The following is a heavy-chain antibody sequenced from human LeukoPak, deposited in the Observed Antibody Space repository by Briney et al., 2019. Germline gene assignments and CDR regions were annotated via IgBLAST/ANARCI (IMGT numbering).Heavy chain of an antibody. Sequence: PSETLSLTCTVSGGSISSGGYYWSWIRQPPGKGLEWIGYIYHSGSTYYNPSLKSRATISVDRSKNQFSLKLSSVTAADTAVYYCARDSAWTHFQHWGQGTLVTVSS. CDR3: ARDSAWTHFQH. J-gene: IGHJ1*01. D-gene: IGHD3/OR15-3a*01. CDR2: IYHSGST. V-gene: IGHV4-30-2*01. CDR1: GGSISSGGYY.